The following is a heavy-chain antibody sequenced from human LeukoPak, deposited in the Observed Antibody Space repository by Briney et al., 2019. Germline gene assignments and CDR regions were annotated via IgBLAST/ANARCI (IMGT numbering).Heavy chain of an antibody. CDR1: GFTVSSNY. Sequence: GGSLRLSCAASGFTVSSNYMSWVRQAPGKGLEWVSVIYSGGSRYYADSVKGRFTISRDNSKNTLYLQMNSLRAEDTAVYYCASIAAAGQLHFDYWGQGTLVTVSS. D-gene: IGHD6-13*01. CDR2: IYSGGSR. J-gene: IGHJ4*02. CDR3: ASIAAAGQLHFDY. V-gene: IGHV3-66*01.